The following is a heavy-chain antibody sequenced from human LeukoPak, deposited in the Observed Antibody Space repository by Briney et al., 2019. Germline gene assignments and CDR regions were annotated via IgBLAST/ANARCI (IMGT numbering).Heavy chain of an antibody. Sequence: PSETLSLTCAVYGGSFSGSFSGYSWSWLRQPPGKGLEWIGEINHSGSTNYNPSLKSRVTISVDTSKNQLSLKVSSVSAADTAVYYCARGGGNSYGNYFDYWGQGTLVTVSS. V-gene: IGHV4-34*01. CDR2: INHSGST. CDR1: GGSFSGSFSGYS. J-gene: IGHJ4*02. D-gene: IGHD5-18*01. CDR3: ARGGGNSYGNYFDY.